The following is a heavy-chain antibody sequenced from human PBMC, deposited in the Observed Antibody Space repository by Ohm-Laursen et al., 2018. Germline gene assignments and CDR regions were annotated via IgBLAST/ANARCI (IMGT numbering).Heavy chain of an antibody. CDR1: GYTFTSYY. CDR2: INPSGGST. CDR3: ARVRGWNWFDP. J-gene: IGHJ5*02. Sequence: ASVKVSCKASGYTFTSYYMHWVRQAPGQGLEWMGIINPSGGSTSYAQKFQGRVTITRDTSTSTVYMELSSLRSEDTAVYYCARVRGWNWFDPWGQGTLVTVSS. V-gene: IGHV1-46*01. D-gene: IGHD3-22*01.